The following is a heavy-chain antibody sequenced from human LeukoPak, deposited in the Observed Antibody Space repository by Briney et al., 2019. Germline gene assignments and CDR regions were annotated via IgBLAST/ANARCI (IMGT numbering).Heavy chain of an antibody. V-gene: IGHV3-30*18. CDR3: AKDIKYYDFWSGPDGRFYYYYGMDV. CDR2: ISYDGSNK. D-gene: IGHD3-3*01. J-gene: IGHJ6*02. CDR1: GFTFSSYG. Sequence: PGGSLRLSCAASGFTFSSYGMHWVRQAPGKGLEWVAVISYDGSNKYYADSVKGRFTISRDNSKNTLHLQMNSLRAEDTAVYYCAKDIKYYDFWSGPDGRFYYYYGMDVWGQGTTVTVSS.